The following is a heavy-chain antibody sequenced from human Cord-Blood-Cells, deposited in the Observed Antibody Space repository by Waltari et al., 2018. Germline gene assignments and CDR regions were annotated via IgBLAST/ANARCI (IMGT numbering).Heavy chain of an antibody. CDR2: IYYSGST. J-gene: IGHJ3*02. CDR3: AGGTYYDFWSGYYDAFDI. D-gene: IGHD3-3*01. CDR1: GGSISSGDYY. Sequence: QVQLQESGPGLVKPSQTLSLTCTVSGGSISSGDYYWSWIRQPPGKGLEWIGYIYYSGSTYYNPSLKSRVTISVDTSKNQFSLKLSSVTAADTAVYYCAGGTYYDFWSGYYDAFDIWGQGTMVTVSS. V-gene: IGHV4-30-4*01.